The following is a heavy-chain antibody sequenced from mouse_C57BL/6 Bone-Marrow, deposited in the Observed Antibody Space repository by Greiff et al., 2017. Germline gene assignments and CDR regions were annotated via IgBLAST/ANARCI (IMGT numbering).Heavy chain of an antibody. V-gene: IGHV1-82*01. Sequence: QVQLQQSGPELVKPGASVKISCKASGYAFSSSWMNWVKPRPGKGLEWIGRIYPGDGDTNYNGKFKGKATLTADKSSSTAYMQLSSLTSEDSAVYFCARPAQATGFAYWGQGTLVTVSA. D-gene: IGHD3-2*02. CDR1: GYAFSSSW. J-gene: IGHJ3*01. CDR2: IYPGDGDT. CDR3: ARPAQATGFAY.